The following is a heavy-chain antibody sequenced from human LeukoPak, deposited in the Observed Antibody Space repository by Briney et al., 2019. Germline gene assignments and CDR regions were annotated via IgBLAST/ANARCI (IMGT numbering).Heavy chain of an antibody. CDR1: GYTFTSYD. CDR3: AKDSYCSSTSCPYGPRALDS. Sequence: ASVKVSCKASGYTFTSYDINWVRQATGQGLEWMGWMNPNSGNTGYAQKFQGRVTMTRNTSISTAYMELRSLRSDDTAVYYCAKDSYCSSTSCPYGPRALDSWGQGTLVTVSS. J-gene: IGHJ4*02. V-gene: IGHV1-8*01. CDR2: MNPNSGNT. D-gene: IGHD2-2*01.